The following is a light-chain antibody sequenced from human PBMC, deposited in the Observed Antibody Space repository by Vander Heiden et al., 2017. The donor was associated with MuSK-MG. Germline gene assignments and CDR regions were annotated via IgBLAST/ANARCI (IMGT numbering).Light chain of an antibody. CDR2: EVS. CDR3: NSYTGSSTPYV. CDR1: KSDVGGYNY. V-gene: IGLV2-14*01. Sequence: QSALTQPASVSGSPGQSITISCTGTKSDVGGYNYVSWYQHHPGKAPKLMIFEVSNRPSGVSNRFSGSKSGNTASLTISGLQAEDEADYYCNSYTGSSTPYVFGTGTKVTVL. J-gene: IGLJ1*01.